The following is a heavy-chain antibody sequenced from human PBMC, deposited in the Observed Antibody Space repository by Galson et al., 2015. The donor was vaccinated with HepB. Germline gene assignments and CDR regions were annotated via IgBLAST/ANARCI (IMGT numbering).Heavy chain of an antibody. CDR2: IRETGGNA. Sequence: SLRLSCAASGFKFADFAMHWVRQAPGKGLEWVSGIRETGGNAYYADSVKGRSTISRDNSKNTLFLHLNNLRAEDTAVYYCAKDGYVSGLSHSRRLDSWGQGTLVSVSS. CDR3: AKDGYVSGLSHSRRLDS. V-gene: IGHV3-23*01. J-gene: IGHJ4*02. D-gene: IGHD6-19*01. CDR1: GFKFADFA.